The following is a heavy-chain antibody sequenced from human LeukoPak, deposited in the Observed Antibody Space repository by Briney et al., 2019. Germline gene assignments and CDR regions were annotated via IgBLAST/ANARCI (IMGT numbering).Heavy chain of an antibody. CDR3: ARDGYSNIPFDY. Sequence: GRSLRLSCAASGFNFDTYATHWVRQAPGQGLEWVSYISSSGGTTHYADSVKGRFTTSRDNAKNSLYLQMSSLRAEDTAVYYCARDGYSNIPFDYWGQGTLVTVSS. CDR2: ISSSGGTT. J-gene: IGHJ4*02. V-gene: IGHV3-48*03. CDR1: GFNFDTYA. D-gene: IGHD1-26*01.